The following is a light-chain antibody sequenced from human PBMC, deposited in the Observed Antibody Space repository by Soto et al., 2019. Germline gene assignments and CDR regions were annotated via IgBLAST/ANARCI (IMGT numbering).Light chain of an antibody. CDR2: AVS. V-gene: IGKV1-5*01. CDR1: QSISRW. J-gene: IGKJ1*01. CDR3: QQCDRYWT. Sequence: DIQMTQAPSTLSASVGDSVTITCRASQSISRWLARYQQMPGTAPKFLISAVSSLECGVPSRFSGSGSGTEFTLTISSLQPDAFANYYCQQCDRYWTFSQGTKVDIK.